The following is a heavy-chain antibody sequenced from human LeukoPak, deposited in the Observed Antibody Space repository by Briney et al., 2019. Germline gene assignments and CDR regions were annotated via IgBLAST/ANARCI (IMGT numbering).Heavy chain of an antibody. CDR2: ISSSGNYI. V-gene: IGHV3-21*01. CDR3: ARGDNYFDY. J-gene: IGHJ4*02. Sequence: GGSLRLSCAASGFTFSSYYMNWVRQAPGKGLDWVSSISSSGNYINYADSVKGRFTISRDNAKSSLFLQVSSLRAEDTGVYYCARGDNYFDYWGQGTLVTVSS. D-gene: IGHD3-9*01. CDR1: GFTFSSYY.